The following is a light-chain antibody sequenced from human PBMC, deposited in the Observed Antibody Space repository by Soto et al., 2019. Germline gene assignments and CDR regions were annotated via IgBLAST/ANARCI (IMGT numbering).Light chain of an antibody. CDR1: SSDVGSYNY. V-gene: IGLV2-11*01. J-gene: IGLJ1*01. Sequence: QSALTQPRSVSGSPGQSVTISCTGTSSDVGSYNYVSWYRQHPDKAPKLIFYDVSQRPSGVPDRFSGSKSGNTASLTISGLQAEDEADYCCCSYAGSYSFVFGTGTKLTVL. CDR2: DVS. CDR3: CSYAGSYSFV.